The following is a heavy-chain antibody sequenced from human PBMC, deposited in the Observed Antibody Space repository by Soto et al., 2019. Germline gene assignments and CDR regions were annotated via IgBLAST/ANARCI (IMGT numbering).Heavy chain of an antibody. CDR3: AREDYYDYGTDV. V-gene: IGHV3-30-3*01. J-gene: IGHJ6*02. Sequence: PGGSLRLSCAASGFTFSSYWMHWVRQAPGKGLEWVAVISYDGSNKYYADSVKGRFTISRDNSKNTLYLQMNSLRAEDTAVYYCAREDYYDYGTDVRGQGTTGTVS. CDR2: ISYDGSNK. CDR1: GFTFSSYW.